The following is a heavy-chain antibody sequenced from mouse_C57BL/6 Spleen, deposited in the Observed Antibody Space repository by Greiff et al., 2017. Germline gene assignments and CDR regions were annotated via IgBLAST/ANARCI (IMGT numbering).Heavy chain of an antibody. CDR1: GFTFSDYY. Sequence: EVKLVESGGGLVQPGGSLKLSCAASGFTFSDYYMYWVRQTPEKRLEWVAYISNGGGSTYYPDTVKGRFTISRDNAKNTLYLQMSRLKSEDTAMYYCASGRTAYYFDYWGQGTTLTVSS. CDR2: ISNGGGST. CDR3: ASGRTAYYFDY. D-gene: IGHD1-2*01. J-gene: IGHJ2*01. V-gene: IGHV5-12*01.